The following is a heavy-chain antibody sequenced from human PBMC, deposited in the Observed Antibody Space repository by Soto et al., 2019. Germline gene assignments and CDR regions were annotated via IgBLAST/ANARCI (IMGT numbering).Heavy chain of an antibody. CDR2: INHSGST. CDR3: ARGDSGYDPLDY. J-gene: IGHJ4*02. D-gene: IGHD5-12*01. V-gene: IGHV4-34*01. Sequence: SETLSLTCAVYGGSFSGYYWSWIRQPPGKGLEWIGEINHSGSTNYNPSLKSRVTISVDKSKNQFSLKLSSVTAADTAVYYCARGDSGYDPLDYWGQGTLVTVSS. CDR1: GGSFSGYY.